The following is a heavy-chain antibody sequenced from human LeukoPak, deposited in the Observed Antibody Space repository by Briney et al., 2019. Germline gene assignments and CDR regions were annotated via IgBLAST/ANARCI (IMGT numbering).Heavy chain of an antibody. CDR3: ARGYDY. CDR1: GGSISGSHYY. CDR2: INYSGNT. V-gene: IGHV4-39*01. D-gene: IGHD6-13*01. J-gene: IGHJ4*02. Sequence: SETLSLTCIVSGGSISGSHYYWAWIRQSPGKGLEWIGMINYSGNTYYNPSLWNRATISVDTSTNQFSLNLNSVTAADTAVYYCARGYDYWGQGTLVTVSS.